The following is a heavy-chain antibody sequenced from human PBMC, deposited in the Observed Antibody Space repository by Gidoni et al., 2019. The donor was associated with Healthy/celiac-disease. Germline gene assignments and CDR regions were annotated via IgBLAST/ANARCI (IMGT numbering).Heavy chain of an antibody. CDR3: ARGFLGYGSIFGVVTDY. CDR1: GGSFSGYY. J-gene: IGHJ4*02. Sequence: QVQLQQWGAGLLNPSETLSLTCGVYGGSFSGYYWCWTRQPPGQGLEWIGEINHSGSTNYNPSLKSRVTISVDTSKNQFSLKVSSVTAADTAVYYCARGFLGYGSIFGVVTDYWGQGTLVTVSS. V-gene: IGHV4-34*01. CDR2: INHSGST. D-gene: IGHD3-3*01.